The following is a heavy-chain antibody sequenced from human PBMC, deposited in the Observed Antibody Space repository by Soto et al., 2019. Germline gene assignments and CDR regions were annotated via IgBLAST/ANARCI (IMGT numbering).Heavy chain of an antibody. CDR3: AGSVLPAAYFDY. J-gene: IGHJ4*02. V-gene: IGHV4-34*01. D-gene: IGHD2-2*01. Sequence: SETLSLTCAVYGGSFSGYYWSWVRQPPGKELEWIGEINHSGSTNYNPSLKSRVTISVDTSKNQFSLQLSSVTAADTAVCYCAGSVLPAAYFDYWGQGSLVTVSS. CDR1: GGSFSGYY. CDR2: INHSGST.